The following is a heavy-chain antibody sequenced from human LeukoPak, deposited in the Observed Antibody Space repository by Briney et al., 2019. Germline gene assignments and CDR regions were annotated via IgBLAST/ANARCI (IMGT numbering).Heavy chain of an antibody. CDR2: VSAYNGHT. CDR1: GYTFTSYG. CDR3: ARALGDAFEI. V-gene: IGHV1-18*01. Sequence: GASVKVSCKASGYTFTSYGVSWVRQAPGQGLEWMGWVSAYNGHTDYAQKLQGRVTMTTDTSTSTAYMELRSLRSDDTAVYYCARALGDAFEIWGQGTMVTVSS. J-gene: IGHJ3*02.